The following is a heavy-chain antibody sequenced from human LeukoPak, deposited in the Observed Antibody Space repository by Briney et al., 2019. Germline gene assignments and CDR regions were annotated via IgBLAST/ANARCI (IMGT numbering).Heavy chain of an antibody. CDR2: ISAYNGNT. Sequence: ASVKVSCKASGYTFTSYGISWVRQAPGQGLEWMGWISAYNGNTNYAQKLQGRVTMTTDTSTSTAYMELRSLRSDDTAVYYCARVVRYCSGGSCYSASFFYWGQGTLVTVSS. CDR3: ARVVRYCSGGSCYSASFFY. CDR1: GYTFTSYG. J-gene: IGHJ4*02. V-gene: IGHV1-18*01. D-gene: IGHD2-15*01.